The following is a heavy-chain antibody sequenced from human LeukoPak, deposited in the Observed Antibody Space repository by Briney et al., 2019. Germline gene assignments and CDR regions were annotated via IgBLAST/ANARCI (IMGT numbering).Heavy chain of an antibody. J-gene: IGHJ4*02. CDR2: IYYSGST. Sequence: SETLPLTCTVSGGSISSSSYYWGWIRKPPGKGLEWIGSIYYSGSTYYNPSLKSRVTISVDTSKNQFSLKLSSVTAADTAVYYCARSPPDYWGQGTLVTVSS. CDR1: GGSISSSSYY. V-gene: IGHV4-39*01. CDR3: ARSPPDY.